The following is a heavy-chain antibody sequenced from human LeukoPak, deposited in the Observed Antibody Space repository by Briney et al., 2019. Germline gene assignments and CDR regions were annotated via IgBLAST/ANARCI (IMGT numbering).Heavy chain of an antibody. V-gene: IGHV5-51*01. J-gene: IGHJ5*02. D-gene: IGHD3-10*01. Sequence: GESLKISCKGSGYSFASYWIGWVRQMPGKGLEWMGIIYPGDSDTRYSPSFQGQVTISADKSISTAYLQWSSLKASDTAMYYCARLIRAVRGVISWFDPWGQGTLVTVSS. CDR1: GYSFASYW. CDR2: IYPGDSDT. CDR3: ARLIRAVRGVISWFDP.